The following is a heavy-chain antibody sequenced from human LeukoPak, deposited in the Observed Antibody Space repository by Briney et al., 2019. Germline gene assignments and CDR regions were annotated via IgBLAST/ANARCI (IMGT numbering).Heavy chain of an antibody. V-gene: IGHV3-7*01. CDR1: GFTFYNYF. Sequence: GGSLRLSCAASGFTFYNYFMSWVRQTPGKGLEWVATIRRDGSEKYYVDSVQGRFSISRDNAKRSLYLQMNSLRAEDTAVYYCALWGGGGSDYWGQGTLVTVSS. CDR2: IRRDGSEK. CDR3: ALWGGGGSDY. J-gene: IGHJ4*02. D-gene: IGHD3-16*01.